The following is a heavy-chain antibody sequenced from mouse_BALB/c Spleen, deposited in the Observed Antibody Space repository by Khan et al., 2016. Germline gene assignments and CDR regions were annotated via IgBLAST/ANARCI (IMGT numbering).Heavy chain of an antibody. J-gene: IGHJ1*01. V-gene: IGHV4-1*02. CDR1: GFDFSRSL. Sequence: EVKLLESGGGLVQPGGSLNLSCAASGFDFSRSLLRWVRQAPGQGLEWIGEINPDSSTIKYAPSLKDKIIISRDKANNTLYLQMSKVRPEHPALSNCAITFGEFDGWGAGTTITVSS. CDR3: AITFGEFDG. D-gene: IGHD2-4*01. CDR2: INPDSSTI.